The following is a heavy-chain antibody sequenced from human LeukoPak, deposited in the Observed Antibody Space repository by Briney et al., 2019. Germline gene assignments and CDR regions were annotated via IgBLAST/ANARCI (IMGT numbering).Heavy chain of an antibody. D-gene: IGHD6-6*01. Sequence: GGSLRLSCAASGFTFSSFGMHWVRQAPGKGLEWVAFIRYDGSNKYYAESMKGRFTISRDNSKNTLYLQMNSLRPEDTAVYYCAKDQFGIAARPVFGGNWFDPWGLGTLLTVSS. V-gene: IGHV3-30*02. CDR2: IRYDGSNK. J-gene: IGHJ5*02. CDR1: GFTFSSFG. CDR3: AKDQFGIAARPVFGGNWFDP.